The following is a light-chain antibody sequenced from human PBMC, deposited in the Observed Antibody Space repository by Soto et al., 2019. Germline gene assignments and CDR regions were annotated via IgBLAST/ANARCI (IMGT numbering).Light chain of an antibody. CDR2: DVS. CDR3: RSDATSSTDV. J-gene: IGLJ1*01. V-gene: IGLV2-14*01. Sequence: QSALTQPASASGSPGQSIAISCTGTSSDVGGYNYVSWYQQHPGKAPKLILCDVSNRPSGVSDRFSGSKSGNTASLTISGLPNEDEADYYCRSDATSSTDVFGTGTKLTVL. CDR1: SSDVGGYNY.